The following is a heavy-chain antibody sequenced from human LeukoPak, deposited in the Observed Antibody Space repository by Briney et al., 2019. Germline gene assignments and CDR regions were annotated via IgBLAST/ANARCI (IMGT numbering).Heavy chain of an antibody. D-gene: IGHD6-13*01. J-gene: IGHJ4*02. CDR3: ARSQQLVRH. CDR1: GFTLSCYW. Sequence: GSLRLSCAASGFTLSCYWISWVRQAPGKGLEWVANIKEDGSEKNYVDSVKGRFTISRDNSKNSVYLQMNSLRAEDTAVYYCARSQQLVRHWGQGTLVTVSS. V-gene: IGHV3-7*01. CDR2: IKEDGSEK.